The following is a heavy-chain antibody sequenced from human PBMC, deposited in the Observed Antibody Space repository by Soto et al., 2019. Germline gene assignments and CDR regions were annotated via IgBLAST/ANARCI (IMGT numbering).Heavy chain of an antibody. CDR2: ISGRGGST. D-gene: IGHD2-2*01. Sequence: EVQLLESGGGLVQPGGSLRLSCAASGFTFSSYAMSWVRQAPGKGLEWVSAISGRGGSTYYADSVKGRFTISRDNSKNTLYLQMNSLRAEDTAVYYCAKDYADIVVVPAAHPYYFDYWGQGTLVTVSS. J-gene: IGHJ4*02. V-gene: IGHV3-23*01. CDR1: GFTFSSYA. CDR3: AKDYADIVVVPAAHPYYFDY.